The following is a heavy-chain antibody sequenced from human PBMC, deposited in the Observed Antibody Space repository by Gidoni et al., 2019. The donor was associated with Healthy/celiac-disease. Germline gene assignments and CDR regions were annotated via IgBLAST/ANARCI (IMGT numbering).Heavy chain of an antibody. Sequence: EVQLVESGGGLVQPGRSLRLSCAASGFTFDDYAMHWVRQAPGKGLEWVSGISWNSGSIGYADSVKGRFTISRDNAKNSLYLQMNSLRAEDTALYYCAKDKQDIVVGSAFDIWGQGTMVTVSS. CDR1: GFTFDDYA. CDR2: ISWNSGSI. V-gene: IGHV3-9*01. CDR3: AKDKQDIVVGSAFDI. J-gene: IGHJ3*02. D-gene: IGHD2-15*01.